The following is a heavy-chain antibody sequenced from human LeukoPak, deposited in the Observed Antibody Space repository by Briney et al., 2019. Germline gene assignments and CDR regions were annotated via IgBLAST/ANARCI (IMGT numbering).Heavy chain of an antibody. CDR2: IYYSGNT. D-gene: IGHD2-15*01. V-gene: IGHV4-39*07. Sequence: SETLSLTCTVSGSFISSSSYYWAWIRQPPGKGLEWIVTIYYSGNTYYNPSLKSRVTISVDTSKNQFSLKLSSVTAADTAVYYCARGSQSLGYCSGGSCRAKIFDYWGQGTLVTVSS. CDR3: ARGSQSLGYCSGGSCRAKIFDY. J-gene: IGHJ4*02. CDR1: GSFISSSSYY.